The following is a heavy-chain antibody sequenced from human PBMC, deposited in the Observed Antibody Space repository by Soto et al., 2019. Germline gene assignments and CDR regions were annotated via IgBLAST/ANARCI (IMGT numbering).Heavy chain of an antibody. Sequence: EVQLVESGGGLVQPGGSLRLSCAGSGFTFSNYWMHWVRQAPGKGLEWVSRIDHDGPTDYADSVRGRFTISRDNAENTLYLQMNSLRPEDTVVYYCVRDSHGAYWGQGTLVTVSS. J-gene: IGHJ4*02. CDR3: VRDSHGAY. CDR1: GFTFSNYW. V-gene: IGHV3-74*01. D-gene: IGHD4-17*01. CDR2: IDHDGPT.